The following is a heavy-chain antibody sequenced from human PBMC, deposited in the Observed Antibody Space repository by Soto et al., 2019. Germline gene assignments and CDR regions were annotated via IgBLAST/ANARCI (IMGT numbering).Heavy chain of an antibody. CDR1: GGSFRGFY. Sequence: QVQLQQWGAGLLKPSETLSLTCAVSGGSFRGFYWTWLRQTPGKGLEWIGDINHSGSTNYNPSLQCRVTLSVXXSXSLFSLELSRFSLELTSVTAADTAVYYCARGVPVRFDYWGQGTLVTVSS. D-gene: IGHD4-17*01. CDR2: INHSGST. V-gene: IGHV4-34*01. CDR3: ARGVPVRFDY. J-gene: IGHJ4*02.